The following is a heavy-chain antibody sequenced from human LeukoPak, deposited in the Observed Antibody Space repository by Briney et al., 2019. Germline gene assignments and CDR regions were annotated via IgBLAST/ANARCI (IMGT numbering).Heavy chain of an antibody. V-gene: IGHV4-59*11. CDR3: GRDALVGYFSYYYMDV. CDR2: ISNSGST. Sequence: SETLSFTCTVSGGSISSHYWTWIRQSPVKGLEWIGDISNSGSTSYNPSLKSRVTISIDTSKNQFSLKLSSVTAADTAVYYCGRDALVGYFSYYYMDVWGKGTTVTVSS. D-gene: IGHD2-15*01. CDR1: GGSISSHY. J-gene: IGHJ6*03.